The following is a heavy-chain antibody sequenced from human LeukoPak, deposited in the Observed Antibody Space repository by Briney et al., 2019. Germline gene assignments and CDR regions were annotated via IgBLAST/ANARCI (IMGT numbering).Heavy chain of an antibody. V-gene: IGHV7-4-1*02. CDR1: GYTFTSYA. D-gene: IGHD3-3*01. CDR2: INTNTGNP. J-gene: IGHJ4*02. CDR3: AREGNLYYDFWSGYPGPF. Sequence: ASVKVSCKASGYTFTSYAMNWVRQAPGQGLEWMGWINTNTGNPTYAQGFTGRFVFSLDTSVGTAYLQISSLKAEDTAVYYCAREGNLYYDFWSGYPGPFWGQGTLVTVSS.